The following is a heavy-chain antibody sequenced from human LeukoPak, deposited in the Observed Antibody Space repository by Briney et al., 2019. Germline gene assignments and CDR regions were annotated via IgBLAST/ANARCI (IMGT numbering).Heavy chain of an antibody. J-gene: IGHJ6*03. CDR3: ARSPTIFGVVIISYYYYYMDV. Sequence: GASVKVSCKASGGTFSSYAISWVRQAPGQGLEWMGGIIPIFGTANYAQKFQGRVTITADESTSTAYIELSSLRSEDTAVYYCARSPTIFGVVIISYYYYYMDVWGKGTTVTVSS. CDR2: IIPIFGTA. CDR1: GGTFSSYA. D-gene: IGHD3-3*01. V-gene: IGHV1-69*13.